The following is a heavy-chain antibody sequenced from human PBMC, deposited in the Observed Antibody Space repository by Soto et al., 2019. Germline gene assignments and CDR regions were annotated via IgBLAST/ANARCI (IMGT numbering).Heavy chain of an antibody. D-gene: IGHD6-6*01. CDR2: IYYSGST. CDR3: ARIQSQSLMAARPYNCFDP. J-gene: IGHJ5*02. Sequence: SETLSLTCTVSGGSISSYYWSWIRQPPGKGLEWIGYIYYSGSTNYNPSLKSRVTISVDTSKNQFSLKLSSVTAADTAVYYCARIQSQSLMAARPYNCFDPWGQGTLVTVSS. CDR1: GGSISSYY. V-gene: IGHV4-59*01.